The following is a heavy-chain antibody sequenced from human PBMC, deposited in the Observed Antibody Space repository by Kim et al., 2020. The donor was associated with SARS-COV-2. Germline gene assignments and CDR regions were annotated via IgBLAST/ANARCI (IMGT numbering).Heavy chain of an antibody. J-gene: IGHJ4*02. V-gene: IGHV3-23*01. CDR1: GHSSDTYA. CDR3: AKDTYSAYDDLRTNPQHRFDS. CDR2: ISASGSST. Sequence: GGSLRLSCTASGHSSDTYAMNWVRQAPGKGLEWVSAISASGSSTYYADSVKGRFTISRDNSRNTLYLQMISLRAEDTAVYYCAKDTYSAYDDLRTNPQHRFDSWGQGTLVTVSS. D-gene: IGHD5-12*01.